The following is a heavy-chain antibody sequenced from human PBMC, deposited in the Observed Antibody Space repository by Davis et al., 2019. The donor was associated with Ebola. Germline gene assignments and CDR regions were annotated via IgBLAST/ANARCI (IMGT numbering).Heavy chain of an antibody. J-gene: IGHJ6*04. V-gene: IGHV4-61*01. CDR3: AREGGLVRVSYGMDV. Sequence: GSLRLSCTVSGGSVSSGSYYWSWIRQPPGKGLEWIGYIYYSGGTNYNPSLKSRVTISVDTSKNQFSLKLSSVTAADTAVYYCAREGGLVRVSYGMDVWGKGTAVTVSS. CDR2: IYYSGGT. D-gene: IGHD2-21*01. CDR1: GGSVSSGSYY.